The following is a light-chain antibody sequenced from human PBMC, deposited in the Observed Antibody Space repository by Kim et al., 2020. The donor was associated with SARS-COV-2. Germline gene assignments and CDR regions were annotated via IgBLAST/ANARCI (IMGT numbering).Light chain of an antibody. J-gene: IGKJ1*01. Sequence: EIVLTQFPGTLSLSPGERATLSCRASQSVRSSYIAWYQQKPGQAPRLLIYGASSRATGIPDRFSGSASGTDLTLTISRLEPEDFAVYYCQQYDSSPSFGQGTKVDIK. CDR1: QSVRSSY. CDR2: GAS. CDR3: QQYDSSPS. V-gene: IGKV3-20*01.